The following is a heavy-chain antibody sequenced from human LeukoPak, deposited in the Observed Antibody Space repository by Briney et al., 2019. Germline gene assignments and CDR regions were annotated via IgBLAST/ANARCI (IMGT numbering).Heavy chain of an antibody. CDR3: AKVARRPITGTTGAFDI. CDR1: GFTFDDYA. D-gene: IGHD1-7*01. J-gene: IGHJ3*02. V-gene: IGHV3-23*01. Sequence: PGGSLRLSCAASGFTFDDYAMHWVRQAPGKGLEWVSGISGSGGSTYYADSVKGRFTISRDNFKNTLYLQMNSLRAEDTAVYYCAKVARRPITGTTGAFDIWGQGTMVTVSS. CDR2: ISGSGGST.